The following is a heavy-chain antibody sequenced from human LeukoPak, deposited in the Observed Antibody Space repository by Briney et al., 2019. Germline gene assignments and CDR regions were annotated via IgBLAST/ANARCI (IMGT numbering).Heavy chain of an antibody. D-gene: IGHD3-22*01. CDR2: ISSSGSTI. Sequence: GGSLRLSCAASGFTFSSYEMNWVRQAPGKGLEWVSYISSSGSTIYYADSVKGRLTISRDNAKNSLYLQMNSLRAEDTAVYYCAGGSSGYYPEGYFDYWGQGTLVTVSS. CDR3: AGGSSGYYPEGYFDY. CDR1: GFTFSSYE. V-gene: IGHV3-48*03. J-gene: IGHJ4*02.